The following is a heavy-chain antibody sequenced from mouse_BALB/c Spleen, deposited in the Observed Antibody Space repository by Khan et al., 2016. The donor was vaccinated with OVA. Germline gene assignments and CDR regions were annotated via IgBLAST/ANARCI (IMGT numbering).Heavy chain of an antibody. V-gene: IGHV9-3-1*01. J-gene: IGHJ1*01. CDR3: ARSASYWFFDV. CDR2: INTYTGEP. Sequence: QIQLVQSGPELKKPGETVKISCKASGYTFTNYGMNWVKQAPGKGLKWMGWINTYTGEPTYADDFKGRVALSLETSANTAYLQINNLKNEDTATYFCARSASYWFFDVWGAGTTVTVSS. D-gene: IGHD6-1*01. CDR1: GYTFTNYG.